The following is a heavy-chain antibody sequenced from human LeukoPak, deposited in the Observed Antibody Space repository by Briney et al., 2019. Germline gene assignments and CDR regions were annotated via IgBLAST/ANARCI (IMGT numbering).Heavy chain of an antibody. D-gene: IGHD2/OR15-2a*01. CDR2: IHADGGRT. CDR3: STWAFYHGLDV. J-gene: IGHJ6*02. Sequence: PGGSLRLSCAASGFAFADYAMHWVRQIPGKGLECVADIHADGGRTFYADSVKGRFTVSRDNGKNSLLLQMDSLTSDDTALSYCSTWAFYHGLDVWGREATLIVSS. CDR1: GFAFADYA. V-gene: IGHV3-43*02.